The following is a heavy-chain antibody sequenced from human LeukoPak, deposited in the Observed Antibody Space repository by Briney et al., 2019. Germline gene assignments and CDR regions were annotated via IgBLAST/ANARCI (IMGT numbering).Heavy chain of an antibody. D-gene: IGHD2-21*02. Sequence: SETLSLTCAVYGGSFSGYYWSWIRQPPGKGLEWIGEINHSGSTNYNPSLKSRVTISVDTSKNQFSLKLSSVTAADTAVYYCARVNGGDSPFDYWGQGTLVTVSS. CDR2: INHSGST. CDR3: ARVNGGDSPFDY. V-gene: IGHV4-34*01. J-gene: IGHJ4*02. CDR1: GGSFSGYY.